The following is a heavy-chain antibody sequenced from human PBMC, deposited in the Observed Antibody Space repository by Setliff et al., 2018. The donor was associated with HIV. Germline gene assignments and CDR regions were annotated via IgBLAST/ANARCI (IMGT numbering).Heavy chain of an antibody. CDR1: NYTFTNYA. J-gene: IGHJ4*02. CDR2: ISAYDGDT. V-gene: IGHV1-18*01. D-gene: IGHD4-4*01. Sequence: ASVKVSCKASNYTFTNYAITWGRQAPGQRPESMGWISAYDGDTNYAQKFHNRLSMTADTSTTTSYMDLRGLTYDATGGYYCARVGLSAVPFPTVYWGQGTLVTVSS. CDR3: ARVGLSAVPFPTVY.